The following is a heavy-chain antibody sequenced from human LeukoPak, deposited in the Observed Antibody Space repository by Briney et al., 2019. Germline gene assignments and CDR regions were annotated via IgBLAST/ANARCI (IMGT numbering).Heavy chain of an antibody. V-gene: IGHV3-23*01. CDR1: GFTFSSYA. CDR2: NRGSGGST. J-gene: IGHJ4*02. Sequence: GGSLTLSCAACGFTFSSYAMSWLPQAPGKAVEWVSDNRGSGGSTCYAVSVKGRFTISRDNSKNTLSLQMNSLRAENTVVYNCAKNRSPGRYSSGWDAFGDWGQGTLVTVSS. CDR3: AKNRSPGRYSSGWDAFGD. D-gene: IGHD6-19*01.